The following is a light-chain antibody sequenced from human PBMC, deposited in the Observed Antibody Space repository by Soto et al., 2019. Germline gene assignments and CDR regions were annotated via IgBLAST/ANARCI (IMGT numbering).Light chain of an antibody. J-gene: IGLJ2*01. CDR1: SSDVGGYNS. CDR3: SSYTSSSTVV. V-gene: IGLV2-14*01. CDR2: DVS. Sequence: QSALTQPASVSGSPGQSITISCPGTSSDVGGYNSVSWYQQHPGKAPKLMIYDVSNRPSGVSNRFSGSKSVNTASLTISGLQAEDEADYYCSSYTSSSTVVFGGGTKLTV.